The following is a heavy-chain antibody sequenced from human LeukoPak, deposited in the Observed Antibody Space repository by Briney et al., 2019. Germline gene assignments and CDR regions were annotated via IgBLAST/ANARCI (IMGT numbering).Heavy chain of an antibody. CDR3: ARHTPGYSSGWTFDY. Sequence: GGSLRLSCAASGFTFSSYEMNWVRQAPGKGLEWVSYISSSGSTIYYADSVKGRFTISRDNAKNSLYLQMNSLRAEDTAVYYCARHTPGYSSGWTFDYWGQGTLVTVSS. CDR1: GFTFSSYE. V-gene: IGHV3-48*03. D-gene: IGHD6-19*01. J-gene: IGHJ4*02. CDR2: ISSSGSTI.